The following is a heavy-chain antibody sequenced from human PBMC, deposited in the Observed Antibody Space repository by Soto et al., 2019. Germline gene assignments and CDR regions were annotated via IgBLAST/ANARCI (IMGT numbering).Heavy chain of an antibody. CDR2: IIPIFGTA. Sequence: QVQLVQSGAEVKKPGASVKVSCKASGYTFTDYYMHWVRQAPGQGLEWMGGIIPIFGTANYAQKFQGRVTITADESTSTAYMELSSLRSEDTAVYYCAREGYCSGGSCYPSPFDYWGQGTLVTVSS. J-gene: IGHJ4*02. V-gene: IGHV1-69*01. D-gene: IGHD2-15*01. CDR1: GYTFTDYY. CDR3: AREGYCSGGSCYPSPFDY.